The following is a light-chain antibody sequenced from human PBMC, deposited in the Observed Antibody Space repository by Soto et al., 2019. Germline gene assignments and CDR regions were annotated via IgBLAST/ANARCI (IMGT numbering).Light chain of an antibody. CDR1: SSDVGGYNY. J-gene: IGLJ2*01. V-gene: IGLV2-14*03. CDR2: DVN. Sequence: QPVLTQPASVSGSPGQSITISCTGTSSDVGGYNYVSWYQQHPGKAPKLIIFDVNNRPSGISNRFSGSKSGNTASLTISGLQAEDEADYYCFSYTSSGTFLFGGGTKVTVL. CDR3: FSYTSSGTFL.